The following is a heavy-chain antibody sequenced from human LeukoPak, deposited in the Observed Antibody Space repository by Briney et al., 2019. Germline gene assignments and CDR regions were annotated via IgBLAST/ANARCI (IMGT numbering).Heavy chain of an antibody. CDR3: SKDTYSGSEGYFEY. V-gene: IGHV3-43*01. Sequence: GGSLRLSCAASGFLFEDYTMHWVRQAPGKGLEWVSLITYDNDTYYADSVKGRFTISRDNSKSSLFLQMNSLRNEDTALYYCSKDTYSGSEGYFEYWGQGTLVTVSS. CDR1: GFLFEDYT. CDR2: ITYDNDT. J-gene: IGHJ4*02. D-gene: IGHD5-12*01.